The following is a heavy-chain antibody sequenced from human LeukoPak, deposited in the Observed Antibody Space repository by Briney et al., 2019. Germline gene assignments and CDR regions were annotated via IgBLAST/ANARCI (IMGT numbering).Heavy chain of an antibody. CDR1: GYRFTAYS. J-gene: IGHJ3*02. CDR2: INPNSGDT. D-gene: IGHD3-16*01. Sequence: ASVKVSCKASGYRFTAYSMHWVRQAPGLGLEWMGWINPNSGDTKNAQNFQGRVTMTRDTSISTVYMELSSLRSDDTAVFYCARASGGGRTSFDIWGQGTVVTVSS. V-gene: IGHV1-2*02. CDR3: ARASGGGRTSFDI.